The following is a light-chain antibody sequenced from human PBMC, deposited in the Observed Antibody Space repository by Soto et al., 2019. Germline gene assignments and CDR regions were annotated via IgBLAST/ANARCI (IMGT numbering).Light chain of an antibody. V-gene: IGKV3D-15*01. CDR3: QQYNNWWT. CDR1: ETVRSN. Sequence: EMVLTQSCGTLSFSPGERSTLSCRASETVRSNLAWYQQKPGQAPRLLIYAASTRATGIPARFIGNGSGTEFTLTISRLQSEDFAVYYCQQYNNWWTFGQGTKVDIK. CDR2: AAS. J-gene: IGKJ1*01.